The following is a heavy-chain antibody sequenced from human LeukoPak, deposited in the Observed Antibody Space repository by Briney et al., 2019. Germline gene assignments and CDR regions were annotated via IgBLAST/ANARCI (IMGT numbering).Heavy chain of an antibody. CDR1: GFTFSSYG. D-gene: IGHD3-22*01. CDR3: ATLDYYDKSPRILDY. CDR2: IRYDGSNK. V-gene: IGHV3-30*02. J-gene: IGHJ4*02. Sequence: GGSLRLSCAASGFTFSSYGMHWVRQAPGKGLEWVAFIRYDGSNKYYADSVKGRFTISRDNSKNTLYLQMNSLRAEDTAVYYCATLDYYDKSPRILDYWGQGTLVTVSS.